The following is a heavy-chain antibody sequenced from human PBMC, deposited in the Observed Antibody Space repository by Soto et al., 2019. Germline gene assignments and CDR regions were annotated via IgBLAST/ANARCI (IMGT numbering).Heavy chain of an antibody. CDR2: ISAYNGNT. CDR3: TTDTPITMKVVVPDAFDF. D-gene: IGHD3-22*01. Sequence: ASVKVSCKASGYTFTNYGITWVRQAPGQGLEWMGWISAYNGNTNYAQKLQGRVTMTTDTSTSTAYMELRSLRSDDTAVYYCTTDTPITMKVVVPDAFDFWGHGTMVTVSS. V-gene: IGHV1-18*01. J-gene: IGHJ3*01. CDR1: GYTFTNYG.